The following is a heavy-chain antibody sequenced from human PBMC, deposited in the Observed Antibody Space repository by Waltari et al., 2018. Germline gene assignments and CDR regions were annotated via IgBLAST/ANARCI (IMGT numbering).Heavy chain of an antibody. CDR3: GSDLTGVQDF. J-gene: IGHJ4*02. V-gene: IGHV3-9*01. CDR2: ISWNSGSI. Sequence: EVQLVESGGGLVQPGRSLRLSCAASGFTFDDYAMHWVRQAPGKGLEWVSGISWNSGSIGYADSVKGRFTISRDNAKNSLYLQMNSLRAEDTALYYCGSDLTGVQDFWGPGTLVTVSS. D-gene: IGHD2-8*02. CDR1: GFTFDDYA.